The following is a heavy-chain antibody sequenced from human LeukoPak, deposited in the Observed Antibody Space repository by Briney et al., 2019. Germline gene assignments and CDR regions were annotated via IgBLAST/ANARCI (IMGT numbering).Heavy chain of an antibody. D-gene: IGHD4-17*01. CDR1: GYSINSGYY. CDR2: MYHTGNT. Sequence: PSETLSLTCTVSGYSINSGYYWGWIRQPPGKGLEFIGNMYHTGNTHYNPSLMSRVTISIDTSMNMFALKLSSVTAADTAVYYCARGHYGDYCDYWGQGTLVTVSS. J-gene: IGHJ4*02. V-gene: IGHV4-38-2*02. CDR3: ARGHYGDYCDY.